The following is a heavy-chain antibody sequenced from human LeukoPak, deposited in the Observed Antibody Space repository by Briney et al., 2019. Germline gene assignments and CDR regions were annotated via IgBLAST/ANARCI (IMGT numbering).Heavy chain of an antibody. CDR2: IIPILGIA. CDR1: GGTLSSYA. CDR3: ARVRIAVAGPFDY. V-gene: IGHV1-69*04. Sequence: GASVEVSCKASGGTLSSYAISWVRQAPGQGLEWMGRIIPILGIANYAQKFQGRVTITADKSTSTAYMELSSLRSEDTAVYYCARVRIAVAGPFDYWGQGTLVTVSS. J-gene: IGHJ4*02. D-gene: IGHD6-19*01.